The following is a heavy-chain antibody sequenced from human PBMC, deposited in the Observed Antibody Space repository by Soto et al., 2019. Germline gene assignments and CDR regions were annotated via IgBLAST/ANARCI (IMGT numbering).Heavy chain of an antibody. CDR1: GFTFSSYS. CDR2: ISSSSSTI. CDR3: ARDPAYYYDSSGLNDAFDI. Sequence: GGSLRLSCAASGFTFSSYSMNWVRQAPGKGLEWVSYISSSSSTIYYADSVKGRFTISRDNAKNSLYLQMNSLRDEDTAVYYCARDPAYYYDSSGLNDAFDIWGQGTMVTVSS. V-gene: IGHV3-48*02. J-gene: IGHJ3*02. D-gene: IGHD3-22*01.